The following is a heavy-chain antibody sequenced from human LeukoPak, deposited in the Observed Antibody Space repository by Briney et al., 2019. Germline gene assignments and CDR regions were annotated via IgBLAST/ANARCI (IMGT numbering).Heavy chain of an antibody. CDR2: IYSGDST. CDR3: ARVGGSWFSDY. V-gene: IGHV3-66*01. D-gene: IGHD6-13*01. J-gene: IGHJ4*02. CDR1: GFTVSSNY. Sequence: PGGSLRLSCAASGFTVSSNYMSWVRQAPGKGLEWVSVIYSGDSTYYADSVKGRFSISRDNSKNTVYLQMNSLRADDTAVYYCARVGGSWFSDYWGQGTLVTVSS.